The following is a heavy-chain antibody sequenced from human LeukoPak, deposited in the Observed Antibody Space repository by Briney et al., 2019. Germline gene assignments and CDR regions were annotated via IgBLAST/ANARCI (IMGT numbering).Heavy chain of an antibody. V-gene: IGHV1-18*01. CDR2: ISAHNGNT. Sequence: ASVKVSCKASGYTFTSYAMHWVRQAPGQGLEWMGWISAHNGNTDYAQKFQGRVTMTTDTSTSTAYMELRSLRSDDRAVYYCARERYCSGGSCYSGALDTWGXXXMVTVSS. D-gene: IGHD2-15*01. J-gene: IGHJ3*02. CDR1: GYTFTSYA. CDR3: ARERYCSGGSCYSGALDT.